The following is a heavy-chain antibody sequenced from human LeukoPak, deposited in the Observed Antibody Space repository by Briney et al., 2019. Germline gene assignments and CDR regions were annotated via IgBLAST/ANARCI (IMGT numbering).Heavy chain of an antibody. D-gene: IGHD6-13*01. CDR1: GFTFDDYG. V-gene: IGHV3-9*01. CDR3: AKDYGYSSSWYDY. CDR2: ISWNSASV. J-gene: IGHJ4*02. Sequence: GGSLRLSCEASGFTFDDYGMHWVRQAPGKVLEWVSTISWNSASVGYVDSVKGRFTISRDNAKKTLYLQVNSLRPEDTALYYCAKDYGYSSSWYDYWGQGTLVTVSS.